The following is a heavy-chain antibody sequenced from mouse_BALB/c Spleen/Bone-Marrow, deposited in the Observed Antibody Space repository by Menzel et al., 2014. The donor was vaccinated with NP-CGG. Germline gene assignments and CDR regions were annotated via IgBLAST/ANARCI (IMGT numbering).Heavy chain of an antibody. J-gene: IGHJ4*01. CDR1: GYTFTDYA. V-gene: IGHV1S137*01. CDR2: INTYFGDI. D-gene: IGHD2-5*01. Sequence: QVQLQQPGAELVRPGVSVKISCKGSGYTFTDYAMHWVKQSHAESLEWIGVINTYFGDISSNQKFKGKATIAVDKTSRTVYIELARLTAEDSAIYYCARGYSNNYAMDYWGQGTSVTVAS. CDR3: ARGYSNNYAMDY.